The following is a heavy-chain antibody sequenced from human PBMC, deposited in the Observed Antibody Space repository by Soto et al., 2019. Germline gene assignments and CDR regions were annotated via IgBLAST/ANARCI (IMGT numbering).Heavy chain of an antibody. CDR1: GFTFSIYW. CDR3: ARTPLL. Sequence: GGSLRLSCAASGFTFSIYWMHWVRQVPGKGLVWVSRINSDGSSTNYADSVKGRFTISRDNSKNTLHLQMNSLRAEDTAVYYCARTPLLWGQGTLVTVSS. J-gene: IGHJ4*02. CDR2: INSDGSST. V-gene: IGHV3-74*01. D-gene: IGHD1-26*01.